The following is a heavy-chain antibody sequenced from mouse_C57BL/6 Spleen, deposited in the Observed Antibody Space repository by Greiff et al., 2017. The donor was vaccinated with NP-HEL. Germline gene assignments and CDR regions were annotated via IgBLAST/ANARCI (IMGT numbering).Heavy chain of an antibody. CDR3: VRDGRLRWYFDV. V-gene: IGHV10-3*01. CDR1: GFTFNTYA. D-gene: IGHD2-4*01. Sequence: DVHLVESGGGLVQPKGSLKLSCAASGFTFNTYAMHWVRQAPGKGVEWVARIRSKSSNYATYYADSVKDRFTISRDDSQSMLYLQMNNLKTEDTAMYYCVRDGRLRWYFDVWGTGTTVTVSS. CDR2: IRSKSSNYAT. J-gene: IGHJ1*03.